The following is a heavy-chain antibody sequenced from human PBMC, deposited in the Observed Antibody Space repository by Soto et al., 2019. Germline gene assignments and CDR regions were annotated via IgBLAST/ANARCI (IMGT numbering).Heavy chain of an antibody. J-gene: IGHJ5*02. Sequence: GGSLRLSCAASGFTFSSYGMHWVRQAPGKGLEWVAVISYDGSNKYYADSVKGRFTISRDNSKNTLYLQMNSLRAEDTAVYYCAKDGYNWNYNWFDPWGQGTLVTVSS. CDR2: ISYDGSNK. D-gene: IGHD1-7*01. CDR1: GFTFSSYG. CDR3: AKDGYNWNYNWFDP. V-gene: IGHV3-30*18.